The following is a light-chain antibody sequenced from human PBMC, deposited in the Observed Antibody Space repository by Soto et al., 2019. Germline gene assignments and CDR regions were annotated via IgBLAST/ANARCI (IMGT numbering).Light chain of an antibody. CDR2: EVS. J-gene: IGLJ1*01. Sequence: QSALTQHASVAGAPGQSITISCTGTSSDVGRYNYVSWYQQHPGKAPKLMIYEVSNRPSGVSNRFSGSKSGNTASLTISGLQAEDEADYYCSSYTSSSTYVFGTGTKVT. CDR3: SSYTSSSTYV. V-gene: IGLV2-14*01. CDR1: SSDVGRYNY.